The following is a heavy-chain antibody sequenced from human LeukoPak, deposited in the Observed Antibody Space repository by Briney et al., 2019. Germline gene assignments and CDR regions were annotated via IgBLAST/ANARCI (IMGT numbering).Heavy chain of an antibody. J-gene: IGHJ4*02. CDR3: ARNGALGVRYFGPFHY. Sequence: GGSLRLSCAASGFTFSNYWMSWVRQAPGKGLEWVANIKQDGSEKYYVDSVKGRFTISRDNAKNSLYLQMNSLRAEDTAVYYCARNGALGVRYFGPFHYWGQGTLVTVSS. D-gene: IGHD3-9*01. CDR1: GFTFSNYW. V-gene: IGHV3-7*01. CDR2: IKQDGSEK.